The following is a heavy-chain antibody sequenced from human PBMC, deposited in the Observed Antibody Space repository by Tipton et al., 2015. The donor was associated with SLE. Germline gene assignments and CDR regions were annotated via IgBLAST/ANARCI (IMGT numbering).Heavy chain of an antibody. J-gene: IGHJ3*01. Sequence: TLSLTCTVSGGSISDGAYYWSWIRQHPGKGLEWIGYIYYTGATYFNPSLESRVTMSVDTSENQFSLKLTSVTAADTAVYYCARERGVHDAFDVWGQGTLFIVSS. CDR3: ARERGVHDAFDV. V-gene: IGHV4-31*03. CDR1: GGSISDGAYY. CDR2: IYYTGAT. D-gene: IGHD3-16*01.